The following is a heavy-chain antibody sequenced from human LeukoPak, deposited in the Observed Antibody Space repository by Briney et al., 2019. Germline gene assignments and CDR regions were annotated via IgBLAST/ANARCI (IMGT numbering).Heavy chain of an antibody. CDR2: INPNSGGT. Sequence: ASVKVSSKASGYTFTGYYMHWVRQAPGQGLEWMGWINPNSGGTNYAQKFQGRVTMTRDTSISTAYMELSRLRSDDTAVYYCARSMYYYDSSGLLDYWGQRTLVTVSS. CDR3: ARSMYYYDSSGLLDY. J-gene: IGHJ4*02. V-gene: IGHV1-2*02. D-gene: IGHD3-22*01. CDR1: GYTFTGYY.